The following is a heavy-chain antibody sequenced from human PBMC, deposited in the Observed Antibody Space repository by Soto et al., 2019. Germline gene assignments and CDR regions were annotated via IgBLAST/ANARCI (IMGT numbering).Heavy chain of an antibody. Sequence: SDALSLTCTVSGASMSDYYGSWIRQPPGKGLEHIGYLPYGGSENYNPPLKSRVTIAMDTFENQFSVRLSSVTAADTAIYYCAGAGHRLARTVWGEGMLV. CDR2: LPYGGSE. CDR1: GASMSDYY. CDR3: AGAGHRLARTV. J-gene: IGHJ4*02. V-gene: IGHV4-59*01. D-gene: IGHD1-1*01.